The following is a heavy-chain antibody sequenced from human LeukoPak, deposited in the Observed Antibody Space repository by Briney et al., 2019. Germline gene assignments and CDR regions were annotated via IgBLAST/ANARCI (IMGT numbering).Heavy chain of an antibody. V-gene: IGHV3-21*01. Sequence: GGSLRLSCAASGFTFSSYSMNWVRQAPGKGLEWVSAISGSGGSTYYTDSVMGRFIVSRDNAKNSLYLQMNSLRAEDTAVYYCATYGDYVDYWGQGTLVTVSS. J-gene: IGHJ4*02. CDR1: GFTFSSYS. D-gene: IGHD4-17*01. CDR3: ATYGDYVDY. CDR2: ISGSGGST.